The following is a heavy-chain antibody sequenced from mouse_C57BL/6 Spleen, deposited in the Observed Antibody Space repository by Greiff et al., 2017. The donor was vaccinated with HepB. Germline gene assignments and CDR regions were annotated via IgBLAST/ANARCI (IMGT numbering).Heavy chain of an antibody. J-gene: IGHJ4*01. CDR2: ISDGGSYT. CDR3: ARDRLGYDGAMDY. V-gene: IGHV5-4*01. Sequence: EAQRVESGGGLVKPGGSLKLSCAASGFTFSSYAMSWVRQTPEKRLEWVATISDGGSYTYYPDNVKGRFTISRDNAKNNLYLQMSHLKSEDTAMYYCARDRLGYDGAMDYWGQGTSVTVSS. CDR1: GFTFSSYA. D-gene: IGHD2-2*01.